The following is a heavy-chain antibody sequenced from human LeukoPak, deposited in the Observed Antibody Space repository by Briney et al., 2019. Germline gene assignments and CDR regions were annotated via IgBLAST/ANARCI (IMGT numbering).Heavy chain of an antibody. CDR3: ARGDGDPYSFDY. CDR1: GGSISSVSYY. V-gene: IGHV4-61*02. CDR2: IYTSGST. Sequence: SQTLSLTCTVSGGSISSVSYYWSWIRQPAGKGLEWIGRIYTSGSTNYNPSLKSRVTISVDTSKNQFCLKLSSVTAADTAVYYCARGDGDPYSFDYWGQGTLVTVSS. D-gene: IGHD4-17*01. J-gene: IGHJ4*02.